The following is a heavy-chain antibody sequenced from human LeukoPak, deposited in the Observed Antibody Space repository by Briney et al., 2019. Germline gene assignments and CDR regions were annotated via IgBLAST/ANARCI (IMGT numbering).Heavy chain of an antibody. CDR1: GFTLNNAW. J-gene: IGHJ4*02. CDR3: AKKAQYNGNYPLDY. CDR2: TSDRGDYT. V-gene: IGHV3-23*01. D-gene: IGHD1-26*01. Sequence: GGSLRLSCAASGFTLNNAWMSWVRQAPGKGLEWVSGTSDRGDYTYYADSVKGRFTISRDNSKNTLYLQMNSLRAEDTALYFCAKKAQYNGNYPLDYWGQGTLVTVSS.